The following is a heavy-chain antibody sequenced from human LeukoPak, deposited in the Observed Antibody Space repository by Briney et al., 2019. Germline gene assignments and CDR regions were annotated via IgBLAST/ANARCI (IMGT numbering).Heavy chain of an antibody. Sequence: PGGSLRLSCAASGFTFSSYSMNWVRQAPGKGLEWVSSISSSSSYIYYADSVKGRFTISRDNSKNTLHLQMNSLRAEDTAVYYCAKLITYYNVLTGYPIDHWGQGTLVTVSS. CDR2: ISSSSSYI. J-gene: IGHJ4*02. CDR1: GFTFSSYS. D-gene: IGHD3-9*01. CDR3: AKLITYYNVLTGYPIDH. V-gene: IGHV3-21*04.